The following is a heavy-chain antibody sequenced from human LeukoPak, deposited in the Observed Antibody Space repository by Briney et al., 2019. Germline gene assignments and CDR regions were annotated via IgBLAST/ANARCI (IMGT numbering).Heavy chain of an antibody. J-gene: IGHJ6*02. Sequence: GGSLRLSCAASGFTFSSYGMHWVRQAPGKGLEWVAFIRYDGSNKYYADSVKGRFTISRDNSKNTLYLQMNSLRAEDTAVYYCAKDLEYSSSWYMGARYYYYYGMDVWGQGTTVTVSS. V-gene: IGHV3-30*02. CDR2: IRYDGSNK. CDR1: GFTFSSYG. D-gene: IGHD6-13*01. CDR3: AKDLEYSSSWYMGARYYYYYGMDV.